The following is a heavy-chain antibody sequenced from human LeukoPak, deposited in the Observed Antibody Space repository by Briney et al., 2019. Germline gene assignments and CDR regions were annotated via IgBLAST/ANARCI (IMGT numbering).Heavy chain of an antibody. J-gene: IGHJ6*02. CDR3: ARLGGSGNYGMDV. V-gene: IGHV5-10-1*01. Sequence: GESLSISCKGPGYSFTNYWISWVRQMPGKGLEWMGRIDPSDSYTNYSPSFQGHVTISADKSISIVYLQWSSLKASDTAMYYCARLGGSGNYGMDVWGQGTTVTVSS. D-gene: IGHD3-10*01. CDR1: GYSFTNYW. CDR2: IDPSDSYT.